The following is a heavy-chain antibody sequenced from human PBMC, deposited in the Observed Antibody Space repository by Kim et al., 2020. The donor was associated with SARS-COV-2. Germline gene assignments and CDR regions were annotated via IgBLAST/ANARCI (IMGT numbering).Heavy chain of an antibody. V-gene: IGHV3-48*02. CDR1: GFTFSSYS. J-gene: IGHJ5*02. D-gene: IGHD6-19*01. Sequence: GGSLRLSCAASGFTFSSYSMNWVRQAPGKGLEWVSYISSSSTIYYADSVKGRFTISRDNAKNSLYLQMNSLRDEDTAVYYCARDSDSSGWYGDWFDPWGQGTLVTVSS. CDR2: ISSSSTI. CDR3: ARDSDSSGWYGDWFDP.